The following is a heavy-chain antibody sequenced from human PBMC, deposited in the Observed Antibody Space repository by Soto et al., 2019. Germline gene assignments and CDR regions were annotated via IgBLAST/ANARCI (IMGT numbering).Heavy chain of an antibody. J-gene: IGHJ6*02. Sequence: VKVSCKASGGTLSSYVISWVRQAPGQGLEWVGGIIPVFGTVNYAQKFQGRVTITADESTTTAYMELRSLRSEDAAVYYCARAQRIQLWASGMDVWGQGTTVTVSS. D-gene: IGHD5-18*01. CDR1: GGTLSSYV. CDR2: IIPVFGTV. V-gene: IGHV1-69*01. CDR3: ARAQRIQLWASGMDV.